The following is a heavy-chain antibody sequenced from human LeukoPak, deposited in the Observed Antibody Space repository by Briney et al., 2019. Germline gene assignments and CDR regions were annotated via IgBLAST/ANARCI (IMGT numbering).Heavy chain of an antibody. CDR3: AKDLITMVRGSPMDV. CDR1: GFSLSNYW. J-gene: IGHJ6*02. Sequence: GGSLRLSCAVSGFSLSNYWMSWVRQAPGKGLEWVALLVYDGFYKYYADSVKGRFTISRDDSTNTLYLQLTSLRAEDTAVYYCAKDLITMVRGSPMDVWGRGTTVTVS. CDR2: LVYDGFYK. D-gene: IGHD3-10*01. V-gene: IGHV3-30*02.